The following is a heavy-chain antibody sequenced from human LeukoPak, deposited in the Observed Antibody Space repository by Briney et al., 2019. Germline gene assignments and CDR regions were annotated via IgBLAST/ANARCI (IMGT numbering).Heavy chain of an antibody. CDR1: GFAFSSFP. D-gene: IGHD2-21*02. V-gene: IGHV3-23*01. CDR3: ARGWSIVVVTATAFDI. J-gene: IGHJ3*02. Sequence: GGSLRLSCAASGFAFSSFPMTWVRRAPGKGLEWVSLISGSGTSTYYADSVKGRFTISRDNSKNTLYLQMNSLKVEDTAVYYCARGWSIVVVTATAFDIWGQGTMVTVSS. CDR2: ISGSGTST.